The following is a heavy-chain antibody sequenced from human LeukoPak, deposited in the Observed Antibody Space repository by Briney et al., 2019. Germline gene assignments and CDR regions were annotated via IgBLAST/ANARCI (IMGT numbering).Heavy chain of an antibody. CDR1: GFTFSSYG. CDR2: ISYDGSNK. Sequence: GGSLRLSCAASGFTFSSYGMHWVRQAPGKGLEWVAVISYDGSNKYYADSVKGRFTISRDNSKNTLYLQMNSLRAEDTAVYYCAKGGELPFYYYYGMDVWGQGTTVTVSS. J-gene: IGHJ6*02. CDR3: AKGGELPFYYYYGMDV. V-gene: IGHV3-30*18. D-gene: IGHD1-26*01.